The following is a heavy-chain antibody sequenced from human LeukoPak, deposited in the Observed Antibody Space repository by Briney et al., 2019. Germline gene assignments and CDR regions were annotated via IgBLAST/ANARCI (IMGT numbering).Heavy chain of an antibody. D-gene: IGHD1-26*01. CDR3: ARVNFQWKRPGGTFDY. V-gene: IGHV1-2*02. Sequence: GASVRVSCKASGYTFTGYYMHWVRQAPGQGLEWMGWINPNSGGTNYAQKFQGRVTMTRDTSISTAYMELSRLRSDDTAVYYCARVNFQWKRPGGTFDYWGQGTLVTVS. CDR2: INPNSGGT. CDR1: GYTFTGYY. J-gene: IGHJ4*02.